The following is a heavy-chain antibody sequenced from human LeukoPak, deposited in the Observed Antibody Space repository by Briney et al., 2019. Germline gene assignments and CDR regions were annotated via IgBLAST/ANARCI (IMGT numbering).Heavy chain of an antibody. CDR2: IYYSGST. Sequence: PSETLSLTCTVSGGSISSYCWSWIRQPPGKGLEWIGYIYYSGSTNYNPSLKSRVTISVDTSKNQFSLKLSSVTAADTAVYYCVRNWGIAAAGTLVDYWGQGTLVTVSS. J-gene: IGHJ4*02. D-gene: IGHD6-13*01. CDR1: GGSISSYC. CDR3: VRNWGIAAAGTLVDY. V-gene: IGHV4-59*01.